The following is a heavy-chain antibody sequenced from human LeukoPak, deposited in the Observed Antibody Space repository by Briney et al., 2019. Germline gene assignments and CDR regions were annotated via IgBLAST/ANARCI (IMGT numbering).Heavy chain of an antibody. D-gene: IGHD3-22*01. J-gene: IGHJ5*02. CDR3: AKDSTMKNYYDSSGS. V-gene: IGHV3-23*01. CDR1: GLTFSNYA. Sequence: GGSLTLSCAPSGLTFSNYAMSWARHPPGKGLEWVSAIGGSDDTTYYPDSVEGRHPLSRDHPKNTLYLQMNSVRGEDTAVYYCAKDSTMKNYYDSSGSWGEGTLVTVSS. CDR2: IGGSDDTT.